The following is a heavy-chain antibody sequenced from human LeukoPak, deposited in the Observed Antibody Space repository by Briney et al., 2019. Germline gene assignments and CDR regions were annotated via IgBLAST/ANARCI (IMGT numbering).Heavy chain of an antibody. CDR3: ARATVTTQSVYYYYYGMDV. Sequence: PSETLSLTCAVYGGSFSGYYWSWIRQPPGKGLEWIGEINHSGSTNYNPSLKSRVTISVDTSKNQFSLKLSSVTAADTAVYYCARATVTTQSVYYYYYGMDVWGQGTTATVSS. CDR1: GGSFSGYY. CDR2: INHSGST. D-gene: IGHD4-17*01. V-gene: IGHV4-34*01. J-gene: IGHJ6*02.